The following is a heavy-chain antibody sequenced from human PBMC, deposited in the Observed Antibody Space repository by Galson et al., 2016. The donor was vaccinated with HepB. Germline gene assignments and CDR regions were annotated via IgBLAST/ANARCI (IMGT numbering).Heavy chain of an antibody. D-gene: IGHD4-23*01. CDR3: ARDLWRGGRIDY. Sequence: SLRLSCAASGFTFSNYWMHWVRQAPGKGLVWVSHITIDGSTTTYADSVKGRFTISRDNAKNTLYSQMSSLRAEDTAVYYCARDLWRGGRIDYWGQGTLVTVSS. V-gene: IGHV3-74*01. CDR1: GFTFSNYW. CDR2: ITIDGSTT. J-gene: IGHJ4*02.